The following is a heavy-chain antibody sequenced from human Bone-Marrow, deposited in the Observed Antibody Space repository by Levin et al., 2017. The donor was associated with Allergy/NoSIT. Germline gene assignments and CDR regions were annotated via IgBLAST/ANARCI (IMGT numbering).Heavy chain of an antibody. Sequence: LAGGSLRLSCVGSGFTFENHGIHWVRQAPGKGLEWLSVLSYDGTTEYYADSVKGRLTMSRDNSKNTVYLQIERLRPDDTAVFYWARTAGNLRHDLDCWGQGTLVTVSS. CDR1: GFTFENHG. CDR2: LSYDGTTE. V-gene: IGHV3-30*03. D-gene: IGHD1-1*01. CDR3: ARTAGNLRHDLDC. J-gene: IGHJ4*01.